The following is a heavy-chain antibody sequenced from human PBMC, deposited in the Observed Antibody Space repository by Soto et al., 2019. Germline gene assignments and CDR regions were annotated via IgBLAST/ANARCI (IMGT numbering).Heavy chain of an antibody. CDR2: MSKGGSS. CDR3: AREVDYSSAYGISSSFDY. Sequence: GGSLRLSCAASGFTLSSYTMHWVRQAPGKGLEWVAVMSKGGSSNYADSVKGRFTISRDISKNTLYLQVNSLRAEDTAVYYCAREVDYSSAYGISSSFDYWGHGTLVTVSS. D-gene: IGHD6-6*01. CDR1: GFTLSSYT. J-gene: IGHJ4*01. V-gene: IGHV3-30-3*01.